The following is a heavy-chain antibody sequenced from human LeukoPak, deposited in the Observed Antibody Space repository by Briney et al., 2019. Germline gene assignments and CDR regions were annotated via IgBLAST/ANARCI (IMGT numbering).Heavy chain of an antibody. D-gene: IGHD6-25*01. CDR2: LEPSGNER. V-gene: IGHV3-7*01. CDR3: ARLGATSSGKYYFDY. J-gene: IGHJ4*02. CDR1: GFTIGSHF. Sequence: GGSLRLSCAVSGFTIGSHFMGWVRHLPGKGLQCVAILEPSGNERNYVDSVKGRFSISRDNAQNSLSLQMNSLSADDTAVYYCARLGATSSGKYYFDYWGQGTLVTVSS.